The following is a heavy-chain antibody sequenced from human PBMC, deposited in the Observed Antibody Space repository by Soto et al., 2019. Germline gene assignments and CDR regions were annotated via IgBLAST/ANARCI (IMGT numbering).Heavy chain of an antibody. J-gene: IGHJ4*02. CDR3: ARGAYGDPYYFDY. Sequence: GGPLRLSGPAPVFTFSDYYMSWIRQAPGKGLEWVSYISSIGSTIYYADSVKGRFTISRDNAKNSLYLQMNSLRAEDTAVYYCARGAYGDPYYFDYWGQGTLVTVSS. CDR2: ISSIGSTI. D-gene: IGHD4-17*01. V-gene: IGHV3-11*01. CDR1: VFTFSDYY.